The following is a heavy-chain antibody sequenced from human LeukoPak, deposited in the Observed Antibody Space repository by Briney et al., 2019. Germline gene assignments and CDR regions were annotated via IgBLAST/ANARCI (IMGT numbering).Heavy chain of an antibody. D-gene: IGHD5-24*01. Sequence: GGSLRLSCLASKFTFNNYAMTWVRQAPGRGLEWVSRINSDGSSTSYADSVKGRFTISRDNAKNTLYLQMNSLRAEDTAVYYCARDRGRDGYSPGDYWGQGTLVTVSS. CDR1: KFTFNNYA. CDR3: ARDRGRDGYSPGDY. CDR2: INSDGSST. J-gene: IGHJ4*02. V-gene: IGHV3-74*01.